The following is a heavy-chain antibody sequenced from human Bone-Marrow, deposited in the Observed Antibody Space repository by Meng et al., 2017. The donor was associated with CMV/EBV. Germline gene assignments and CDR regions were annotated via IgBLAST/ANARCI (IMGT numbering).Heavy chain of an antibody. CDR1: GYTFTSYG. V-gene: IGHV1-18*01. CDR2: ISAYNGNT. J-gene: IGHJ4*02. D-gene: IGHD3-10*01. CDR3: ARARGYYGSGSYYPHFDY. Sequence: ASVKVSCKASGYTFTSYGISWVRQAPGQGLEWMGWISAYNGNTNYAQKLQGRVTMTRNTSISTAYMEPSSLRSEDTAMYYCARARGYYGSGSYYPHFDYWGQGTLVTVSS.